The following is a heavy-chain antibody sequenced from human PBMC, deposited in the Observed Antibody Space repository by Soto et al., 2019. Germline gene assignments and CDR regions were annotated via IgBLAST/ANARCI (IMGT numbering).Heavy chain of an antibody. V-gene: IGHV1-24*01. CDR2: FDPEDGET. CDR3: ATDLGYCISTSCYRDNWFDP. Sequence: GASVKVSCKVSGYTLTELSMHWVRQAPGKGLEWMGGFDPEDGETIYAQKFQGRVTMTEDTSTDTAYMELSSLRSEDTAVYYCATDLGYCISTSCYRDNWFDPWGQGTLVTVSS. D-gene: IGHD2-2*02. J-gene: IGHJ5*02. CDR1: GYTLTELS.